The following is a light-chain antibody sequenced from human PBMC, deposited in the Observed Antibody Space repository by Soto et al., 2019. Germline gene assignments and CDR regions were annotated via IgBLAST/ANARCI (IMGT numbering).Light chain of an antibody. J-gene: IGKJ2*02. CDR1: QSFRGL. V-gene: IGKV3-11*01. Sequence: EVVLTQSPVTLSLSPGERATLSCRASQSFRGLLAWYQQKPGQAPRLLIYDAYTRATGVGARFTGSGSATDFSLTITSLEPEDFAVYYCQQRGKWPSTFGPGTKVE. CDR3: QQRGKWPST. CDR2: DAY.